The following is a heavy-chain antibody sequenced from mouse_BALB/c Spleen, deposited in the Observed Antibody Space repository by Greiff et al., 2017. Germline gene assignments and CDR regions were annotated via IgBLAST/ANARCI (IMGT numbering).Heavy chain of an antibody. CDR3: ARGRDYDAGGY. V-gene: IGHV3-6*02. CDR1: GYSITSGYY. Sequence: EVKLQESGPGLVKPSQSLSLTCSVTGYSITSGYYWNWIRQFPGNKLEWMGYISYDGSNNYNPSLKNRISITRDTSKNQFFLKLNSVTTEDTATYYCARGRDYDAGGYWGQGTTLTVSS. J-gene: IGHJ2*01. D-gene: IGHD2-4*01. CDR2: ISYDGSN.